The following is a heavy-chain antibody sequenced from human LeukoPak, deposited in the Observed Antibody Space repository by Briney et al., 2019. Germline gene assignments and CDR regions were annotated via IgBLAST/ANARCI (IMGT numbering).Heavy chain of an antibody. J-gene: IGHJ6*02. D-gene: IGHD5-18*01. CDR1: GYTFTGYY. V-gene: IGHV1-2*02. Sequence: GASVKVSCKASGYTFTGYYIHWVRQAPGQGLEWMGWINPNSGGPNYAQKFQGRVTMTRDTSISTAYMEMSRLRSDDTAVYYCARESRGYRYGYFYYYDMDVWGQGTTVTVSS. CDR2: INPNSGGP. CDR3: ARESRGYRYGYFYYYDMDV.